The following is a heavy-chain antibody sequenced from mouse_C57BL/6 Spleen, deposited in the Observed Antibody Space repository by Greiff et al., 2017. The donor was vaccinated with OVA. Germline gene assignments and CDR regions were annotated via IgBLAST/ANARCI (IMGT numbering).Heavy chain of an antibody. V-gene: IGHV1-15*01. CDR3: TRAGLAY. Sequence: QVQLKESGAELVRPGASVTLSCKASGYTFTDYEMHWVKQTPVHGLEWIGAIDPETGGTAYNQKFKGKAILTADKSSSTAYMELRSLTSEDSAVYYCTRAGLAYWGQGTLVTVSA. CDR2: IDPETGGT. J-gene: IGHJ3*01. CDR1: GYTFTDYE.